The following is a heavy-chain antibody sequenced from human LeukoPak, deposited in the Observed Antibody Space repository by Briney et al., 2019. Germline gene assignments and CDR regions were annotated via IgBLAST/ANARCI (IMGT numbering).Heavy chain of an antibody. CDR1: GFTFSSYT. CDR3: AKDLPTTGDY. V-gene: IGHV3-64*01. CDR2: ISSNGGST. J-gene: IGHJ4*02. Sequence: GGSLRLSCAASGFTFSSYTMHWVRQAPGKGLEYVSAISSNGGSTYYANSVKGRFTISRDNSKNTLYLQMGSLRAEDMAVYYCAKDLPTTGDYWGQGTLVTVSS. D-gene: IGHD1-14*01.